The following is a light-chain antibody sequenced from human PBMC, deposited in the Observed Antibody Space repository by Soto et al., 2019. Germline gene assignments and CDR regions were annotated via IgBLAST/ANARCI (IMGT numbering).Light chain of an antibody. V-gene: IGLV2-14*01. Sequence: QSALTQPASVSGSLGQSITISCTGTSSDVGGYNYVSWYQQHPGKDPKVVIFEVTKRPSGVSSRFSGSKSGNTASLTVSGLQAEDEGNYYCSSYTSSRTVLFGGGTKLTVL. CDR3: SSYTSSRTVL. CDR1: SSDVGGYNY. J-gene: IGLJ2*01. CDR2: EVT.